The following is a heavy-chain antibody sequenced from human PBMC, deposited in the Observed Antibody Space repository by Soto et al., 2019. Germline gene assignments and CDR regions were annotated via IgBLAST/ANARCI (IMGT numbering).Heavy chain of an antibody. CDR2: ISFSGNTI. CDR3: ARRLDPLQYSDY. V-gene: IGHV3-48*02. Sequence: GGSLRLSCAASGFTFDDYGMNWVRQAPGKRLEWVSFISFSGNTIYYADSVRGRFTISRDNAKRTLFLQMNSLRDDDTATYYCARRLDPLQYSDYWGRGTLVTVSS. D-gene: IGHD5-18*01. CDR1: GFTFDDYG. J-gene: IGHJ4*02.